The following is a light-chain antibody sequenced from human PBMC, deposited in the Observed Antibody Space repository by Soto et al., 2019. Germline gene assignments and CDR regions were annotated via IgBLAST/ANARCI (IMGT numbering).Light chain of an antibody. CDR3: QKRSNWPHIT. J-gene: IGKJ5*01. CDR2: DAS. CDR1: QSVLYSSDNKNY. Sequence: DIVMTQSPDSLAVSLGERATINCKSSQSVLYSSDNKNYLAWYQQKPGQAPRLLIYDASNRATGIPDRFSGSGSGTDFTLTISRLEPEDFAVYYCQKRSNWPHITFGQGTRLEIK. V-gene: IGKV3-11*01.